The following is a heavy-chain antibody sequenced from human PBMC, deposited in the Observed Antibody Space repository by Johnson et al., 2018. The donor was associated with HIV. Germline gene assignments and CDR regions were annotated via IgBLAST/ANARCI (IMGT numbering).Heavy chain of an antibody. CDR1: GFTFSHYW. D-gene: IGHD3-16*01. V-gene: IGHV3-74*03. J-gene: IGHJ3*01. Sequence: VQLVESGGGLVKPGGSLRLSCVASGFTFSHYWMHWVRQAPGKGLVWVSRMNSDGSSTTYADSVKGRFTISRDNAKNTLYLQMKTLRAEDTAIYYCAREKEMTRLGAFDVWGQGTVVTVSS. CDR2: MNSDGSST. CDR3: AREKEMTRLGAFDV.